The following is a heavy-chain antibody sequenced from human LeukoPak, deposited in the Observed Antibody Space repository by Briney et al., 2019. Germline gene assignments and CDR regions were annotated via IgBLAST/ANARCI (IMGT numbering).Heavy chain of an antibody. CDR2: ISYDGNNK. J-gene: IGHJ6*03. D-gene: IGHD6-6*01. V-gene: IGHV3-30-3*01. Sequence: GGSLRLSCAASGFTFSSYAMQWVRQAPGKGLEWVALISYDGNNKYYADSVKGRFTISRDNSKNTLYLQMNSLRAEDTAIYYCARPRLYYYYYMDVWGKGTTVTVSS. CDR3: ARPRLYYYYYMDV. CDR1: GFTFSSYA.